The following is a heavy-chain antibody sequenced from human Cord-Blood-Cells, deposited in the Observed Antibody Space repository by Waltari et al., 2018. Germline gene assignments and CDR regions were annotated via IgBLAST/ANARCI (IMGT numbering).Heavy chain of an antibody. CDR3: AKGGGELLPVGY. CDR1: GFTFSRSA. D-gene: IGHD1-26*01. Sequence: EVQLLESGGGLVQPGGSLRLSCAASGFTFSRSAMSWVRQALGKGLEWVSVISGSGGSTYYAASGKGRFTISRNNSKTTLYLQMNSLRAEDTAVYYCAKGGGELLPVGYWGQGTLVTVSS. V-gene: IGHV3-23*01. CDR2: ISGSGGST. J-gene: IGHJ4*02.